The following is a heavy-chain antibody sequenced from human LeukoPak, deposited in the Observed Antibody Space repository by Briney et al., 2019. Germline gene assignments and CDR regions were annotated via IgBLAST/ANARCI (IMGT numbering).Heavy chain of an antibody. J-gene: IGHJ4*02. CDR3: ARGTGGEYYVWGSYRYPFGY. Sequence: SETLSLTCAVYGGSFSGYYWSWIRQPPGKGLEWIGEINHSGSTNYNPSLKSRVTISVDTSKNQFSLKLSSVTAADTAVYYCARGTGGEYYVWGSYRYPFGYWGQGTLVTVSS. D-gene: IGHD3-16*02. V-gene: IGHV4-34*01. CDR2: INHSGST. CDR1: GGSFSGYY.